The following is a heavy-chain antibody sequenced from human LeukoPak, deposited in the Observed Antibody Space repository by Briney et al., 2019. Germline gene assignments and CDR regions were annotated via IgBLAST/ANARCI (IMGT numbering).Heavy chain of an antibody. J-gene: IGHJ4*02. D-gene: IGHD6-13*01. CDR3: TRRASSYQLDY. CDR1: GFSFSDHY. V-gene: IGHV3-72*01. CDR2: TRNRANSYTT. Sequence: GGSLRLSCAASGFSFSDHYMDWVRQAPGEGLEWVGRTRNRANSYTTEYAASVKGRFTISRDDSKNSLYLQMNSLKTEDTAVYYCTRRASSYQLDYWGQGTLVTVSS.